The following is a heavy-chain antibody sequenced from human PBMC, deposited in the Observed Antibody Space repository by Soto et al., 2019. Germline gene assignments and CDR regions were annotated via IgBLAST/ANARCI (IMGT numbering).Heavy chain of an antibody. J-gene: IGHJ5*02. V-gene: IGHV4-31*03. CDR2: IYYSGST. Sequence: SETLSLTCTVSGGSISSGGYYWSWIRQHPGKGLEWIGYIYYSGSTYYNPSLKSRVTISVDTSKNQFSLKLSSVTAADTAVYYCARDIAPNWFDPWGQGTQVTVSS. CDR3: ARDIAPNWFDP. D-gene: IGHD2-15*01. CDR1: GGSISSGGYY.